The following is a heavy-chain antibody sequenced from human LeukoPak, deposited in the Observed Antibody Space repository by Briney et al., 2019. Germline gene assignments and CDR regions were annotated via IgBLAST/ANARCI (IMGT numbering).Heavy chain of an antibody. Sequence: SETLSLTCTVSGGSISSYYWTWIRQPPGKGLEWIGYIYTSGSPNYDPSLKSRVTISVDTSKNQFSLKLSSVTAADTAVYYCARQAVRYDSSGYYPPFDYWGQGTLVTVSS. V-gene: IGHV4-4*09. D-gene: IGHD3-22*01. CDR2: IYTSGSP. CDR1: GGSISSYY. CDR3: ARQAVRYDSSGYYPPFDY. J-gene: IGHJ4*02.